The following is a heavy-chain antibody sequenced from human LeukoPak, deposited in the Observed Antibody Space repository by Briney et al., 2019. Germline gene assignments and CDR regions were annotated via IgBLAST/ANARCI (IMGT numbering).Heavy chain of an antibody. D-gene: IGHD1-7*01. CDR1: GVTFSRYA. CDR2: IGGRGGDTT. Sequence: PGGSVTLSCAASGVTFSRYAMSWVRQPAGKGLEGVSQIGGRGGDTTFYADSVKCRFTISIHDHQHTLYVPLHRLRPDYIAVYYGADWIYVDFWGEGT. J-gene: IGHJ4*02. CDR3: ADWIYVDF. V-gene: IGHV3-23*01.